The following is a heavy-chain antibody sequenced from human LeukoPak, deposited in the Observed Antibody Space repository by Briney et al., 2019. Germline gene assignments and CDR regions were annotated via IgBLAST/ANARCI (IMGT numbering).Heavy chain of an antibody. CDR1: GGSISSYY. Sequence: SETLSLTCTVSGGSISSYYWGWIRQPPGKGLEWIGSIYYSGSTYYNPSLKSRVTISVDTSKNQFSLKLSSVTAADTAVYYCARHSIGGLRFLEWSLAPFDYWGQGTLVTVSS. J-gene: IGHJ4*02. D-gene: IGHD3-3*01. V-gene: IGHV4-39*01. CDR2: IYYSGST. CDR3: ARHSIGGLRFLEWSLAPFDY.